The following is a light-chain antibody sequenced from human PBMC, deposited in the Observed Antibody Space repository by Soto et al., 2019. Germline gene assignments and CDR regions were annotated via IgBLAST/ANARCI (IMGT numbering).Light chain of an antibody. J-gene: IGLJ1*01. V-gene: IGLV2-14*01. CDR3: SSYTSSSLLYV. CDR1: SSDVGGYNY. Sequence: QSALTQPASVSGSPGQSITISCTGTSSDVGGYNYVSWYQQHPGKAPKLMIYEVSNRPSGVSNRFSGSKTGNTASLTISGLQAEEEADYYCSSYTSSSLLYVFGTGTKVTVL. CDR2: EVS.